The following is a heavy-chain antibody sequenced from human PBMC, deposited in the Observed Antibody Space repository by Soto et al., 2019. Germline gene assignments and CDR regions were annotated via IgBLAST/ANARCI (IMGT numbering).Heavy chain of an antibody. D-gene: IGHD2-2*01. CDR2: ISAYNGNT. CDR3: ARDIVVVPAAIDYYYYGMDV. V-gene: IGHV1-18*01. J-gene: IGHJ6*02. CDR1: GYTFTSYG. Sequence: ASVKGSCKASGYTFTSYGISWGRQAPGQGLEWMGWISAYNGNTNYAQKLQGRVTMTTDTSTSTAYMELRSLRSDDTAVYYRARDIVVVPAAIDYYYYGMDVWGQGTTVTVSS.